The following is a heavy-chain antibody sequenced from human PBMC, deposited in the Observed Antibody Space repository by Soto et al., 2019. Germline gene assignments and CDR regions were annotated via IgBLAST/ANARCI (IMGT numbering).Heavy chain of an antibody. CDR3: ARQKRASSGCSGGSCYCGLDD. CDR2: IDSSDSYT. Sequence: GESLKISCKASGYSFTSYFITWVRQIPGKGLEWMGRIDSSDSYTNYSPSFQGHVTISVDKSITTAYLHWSSLKASDTAIYYCARQKRASSGCSGGSCYCGLDDSGQGTLVTVSS. J-gene: IGHJ4*02. D-gene: IGHD2-15*01. V-gene: IGHV5-10-1*01. CDR1: GYSFTSYF.